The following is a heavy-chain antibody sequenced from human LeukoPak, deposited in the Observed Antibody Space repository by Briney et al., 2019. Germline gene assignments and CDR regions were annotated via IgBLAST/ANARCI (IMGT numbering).Heavy chain of an antibody. CDR1: GYTFTSYG. CDR3: ARFGFYYDILTGYHY. J-gene: IGHJ4*02. D-gene: IGHD3-9*01. V-gene: IGHV1-18*01. CDR2: ISAYNGNT. Sequence: ASVKVSCKASGYTFTSYGISWVRQAPGQGLEWIGWISAYNGNTNYAQKLQGRVTMTTDTSTSTAYMELRSLRSDDTAVYYCARFGFYYDILTGYHYWGQGTLVTVSS.